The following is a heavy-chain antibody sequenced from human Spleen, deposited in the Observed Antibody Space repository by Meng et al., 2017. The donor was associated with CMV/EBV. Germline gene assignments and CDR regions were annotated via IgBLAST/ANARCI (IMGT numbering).Heavy chain of an antibody. CDR2: IIPILGIA. D-gene: IGHD3-3*01. CDR3: AKGDSTIFGVVIKGDAFDI. J-gene: IGHJ3*02. Sequence: SVKVSCKASGGTFSSYAISWVRQAPGQGLEWMGGIIPILGIANYAQKFQGRVTITADKSTSTAYMELSRLTSGDTAVYYCAKGDSTIFGVVIKGDAFDIWGQGTMVTVS. CDR1: GGTFSSYA. V-gene: IGHV1-69*10.